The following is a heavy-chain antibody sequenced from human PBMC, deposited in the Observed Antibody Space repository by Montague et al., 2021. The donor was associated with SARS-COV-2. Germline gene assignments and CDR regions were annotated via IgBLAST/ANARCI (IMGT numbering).Heavy chain of an antibody. CDR2: IYTSGST. V-gene: IGHV4-61*02. Sequence: TLSLTCTVSGGSISSGSYYWTWIRQPAGKGLEWIGRIYTSGSTNYNPSLKSRVTISVDRSKNQFSLELSSVTAADMAVYYCASPGGYCTGGSCYYVYWGQGTLVTVSS. J-gene: IGHJ4*02. CDR3: ASPGGYCTGGSCYYVY. CDR1: GGSISSGSYY. D-gene: IGHD2-15*01.